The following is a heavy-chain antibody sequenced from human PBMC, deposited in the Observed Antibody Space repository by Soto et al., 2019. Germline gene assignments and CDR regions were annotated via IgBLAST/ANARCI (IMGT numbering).Heavy chain of an antibody. D-gene: IGHD2-2*03. CDR1: GFTFSAYP. Sequence: PGGSLRLSCAASGFTFSAYPMHWVRQAPGKGLEWVAVISYDGNDKYYADYVKGRFSISRDNSKNTLYLQMNSLRAEDTAVFYCTRGGYCSSSNCYRYGLDVWGQGTTVTVSS. V-gene: IGHV3-30-3*01. CDR3: TRGGYCSSSNCYRYGLDV. J-gene: IGHJ6*02. CDR2: ISYDGNDK.